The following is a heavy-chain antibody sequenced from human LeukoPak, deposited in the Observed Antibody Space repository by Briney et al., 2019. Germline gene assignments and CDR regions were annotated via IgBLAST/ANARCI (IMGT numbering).Heavy chain of an antibody. CDR3: AREEGRQFYNAFDI. J-gene: IGHJ3*02. CDR1: GFTVSSNY. V-gene: IGHV3-53*01. Sequence: GGSLRLSCAASGFTVSSNYMSWVRQAPGKGLEWVSVIYSGGSTYYADSVKGRFTISRDNSKNTLYLQMNSLRAEDTAVYYCAREEGRQFYNAFDIWGQGTMVTVSS. CDR2: IYSGGST. D-gene: IGHD3-10*01.